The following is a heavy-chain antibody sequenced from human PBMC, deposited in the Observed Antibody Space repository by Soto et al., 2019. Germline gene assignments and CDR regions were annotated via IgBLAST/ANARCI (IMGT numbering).Heavy chain of an antibody. CDR3: ARGSAAGPAAYDSSGNWFDP. CDR1: GYTFTGYY. D-gene: IGHD3-22*01. Sequence: QVQLVQSGAEVKKPGASVKVSCKASGYTFTGYYMHWVRQAPGQGLEWMGWINPNSGGTNYAQKLQGWVTMTRDTSISTAYMELSRLRSDDTAVYYCARGSAAGPAAYDSSGNWFDPWGQGTLVTVSS. CDR2: INPNSGGT. J-gene: IGHJ5*02. V-gene: IGHV1-2*04.